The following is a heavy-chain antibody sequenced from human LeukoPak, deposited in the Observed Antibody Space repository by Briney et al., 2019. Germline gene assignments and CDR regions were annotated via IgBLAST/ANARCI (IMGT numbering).Heavy chain of an antibody. D-gene: IGHD3-9*01. Sequence: GWSLRLSCAACVFTFSSYPMHGVRQAPAKGLEGVAAISYDGSNKWYADSVRGRFTISRDNSKNTLSLQMNRLRPEDTAVYFCASGYYYGLLTGYLYPFDHWGQGTLVTVSS. V-gene: IGHV3-30*04. CDR1: VFTFSSYP. J-gene: IGHJ4*02. CDR2: ISYDGSNK. CDR3: ASGYYYGLLTGYLYPFDH.